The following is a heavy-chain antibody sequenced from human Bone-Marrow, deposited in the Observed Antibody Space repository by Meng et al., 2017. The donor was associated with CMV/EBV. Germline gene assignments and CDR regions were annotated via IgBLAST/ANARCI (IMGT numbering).Heavy chain of an antibody. J-gene: IGHJ5*02. V-gene: IGHV4-34*01. Sequence: ESLKISCAASGFTFSSYSMNWVRQPPGKGLEWIGEINHSGSTNYNPSLKSRVTISVDTSKNQFSLKLSSVTAADTAVYYCARERDSEVVPAALNWFDPWGQGTLVTVSS. D-gene: IGHD2-2*01. CDR1: GFTFSSYS. CDR3: ARERDSEVVPAALNWFDP. CDR2: INHSGST.